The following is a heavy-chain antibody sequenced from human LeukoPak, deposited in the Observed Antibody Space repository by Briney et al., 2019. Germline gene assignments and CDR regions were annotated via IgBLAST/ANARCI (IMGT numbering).Heavy chain of an antibody. CDR3: ARDRGSGIFYFDY. V-gene: IGHV3-21*01. J-gene: IGHJ4*02. D-gene: IGHD1-14*01. CDR2: ISSSSSYI. CDR1: GFTFSSYN. Sequence: GGSLRLSCAASGFTFSSYNMNWVRQAPGKGLEWVSSISSSSSYIYYADSVKGRFTISRDNAKNSLYLQMNSLRAEDTAVYYCARDRGSGIFYFDYWGQGTLVTVSS.